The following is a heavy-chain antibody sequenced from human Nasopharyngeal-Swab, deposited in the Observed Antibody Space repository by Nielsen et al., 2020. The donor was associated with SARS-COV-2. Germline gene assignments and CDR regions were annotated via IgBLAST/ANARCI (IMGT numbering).Heavy chain of an antibody. V-gene: IGHV1-18*01. D-gene: IGHD3-9*01. CDR2: ISAYNGNT. J-gene: IGHJ4*02. CDR3: ARDDYDILTGYYTGGIY. Sequence: WVRQAPGQGLEWMGWISAYNGNTNYAQKLQGRVTMTTDTSTSTAYMELRSLRSDDTAVYYCARDDYDILTGYYTGGIYWGQGILVTVSS.